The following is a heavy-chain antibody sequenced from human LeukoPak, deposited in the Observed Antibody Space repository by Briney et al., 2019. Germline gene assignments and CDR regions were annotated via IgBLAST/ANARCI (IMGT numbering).Heavy chain of an antibody. CDR2: INHSGST. D-gene: IGHD3-10*01. CDR3: ARKVRGVMVYYYYMDV. J-gene: IGHJ6*03. CDR1: GWSFSGYY. Sequence: SETLSLTCAVYGWSFSGYYWSWIRQPPGKGLEWIGEINHSGSTNYNPSLKSRVTISVDTSKNQFSLKLSSVTAADTAVYYCARKVRGVMVYYYYMDVWGKGTTVTVSS. V-gene: IGHV4-34*01.